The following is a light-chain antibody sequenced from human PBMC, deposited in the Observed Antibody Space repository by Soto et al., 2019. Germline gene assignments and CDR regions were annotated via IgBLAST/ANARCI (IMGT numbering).Light chain of an antibody. CDR1: QGISSY. J-gene: IGKJ4*01. CDR2: AAS. V-gene: IGKV1-8*01. CDR3: QQYYSYPPLT. Sequence: AIRMTQSPSSLSASTGDRATITCRASQGISSYLAWYQQKPGKAPKLLIYAASTLQSGVQSRFSGSGSGTDFTLTIICLQSEDFATYYCQQYYSYPPLTFGGGTKVEIK.